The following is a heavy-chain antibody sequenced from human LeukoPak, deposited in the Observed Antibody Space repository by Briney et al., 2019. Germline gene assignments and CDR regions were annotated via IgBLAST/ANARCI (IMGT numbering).Heavy chain of an antibody. V-gene: IGHV4-59*11. D-gene: IGHD5-18*01. CDR2: VFDSGRT. CDR1: GGSMTTHH. J-gene: IGHJ4*02. Sequence: SETLSLTCTVSGGSMTTHHWNWIRQTPGKGLEWIRYVFDSGRTKENPSLKSRVTLSADTSKNQLSLRLSSVTAADTAVYYCTTIKRGNIFGYFDFWDQGILVTVSS. CDR3: TTIKRGNIFGYFDF.